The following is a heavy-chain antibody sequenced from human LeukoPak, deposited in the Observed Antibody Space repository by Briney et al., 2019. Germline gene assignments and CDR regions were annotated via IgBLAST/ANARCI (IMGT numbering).Heavy chain of an antibody. D-gene: IGHD3-10*01. CDR1: GYTFTSYG. Sequence: ASVKVSCKASGYTFTSYGISWVRQAPGQGLEWMGWISAYNGNTNYAQRLQGRVTMTTDTSTSTAYMELRSLRSDDTAVYYCARYYYGSGSYSYYYYYGMDVWGQGTTVTVSS. CDR3: ARYYYGSGSYSYYYYYGMDV. CDR2: ISAYNGNT. J-gene: IGHJ6*02. V-gene: IGHV1-18*01.